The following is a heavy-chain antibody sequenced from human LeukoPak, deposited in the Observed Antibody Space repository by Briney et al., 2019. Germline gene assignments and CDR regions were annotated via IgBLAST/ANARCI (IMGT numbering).Heavy chain of an antibody. CDR3: ARDVGATEDYFDY. CDR2: IWYDGSNK. J-gene: IGHJ4*02. CDR1: GFAFSSYG. V-gene: IGHV3-33*01. Sequence: GGSLRLSCAASGFAFSSYGMHWVRQAPGKGLEWVAVIWYDGSNKYYADSVKGRFTISRDNSKNTLYLQMNSLRAEDTAVYYCARDVGATEDYFDYWGQGTLVTVSS. D-gene: IGHD1-26*01.